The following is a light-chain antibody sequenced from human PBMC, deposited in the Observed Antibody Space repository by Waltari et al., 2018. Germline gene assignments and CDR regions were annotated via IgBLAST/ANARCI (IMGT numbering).Light chain of an antibody. V-gene: IGLV3-19*01. CDR3: SSRDSSGDHVV. Sequence: SSELTQDPAVSVALGQTVKITCEGDSLRSHYASWYQQKPGQAPISVMFSVNCRPAGVPDRFSGSRSGNTASLTITEAQAEDEGDYYCSSRDSSGDHVVFGGGTRLTVL. CDR1: SLRSHY. J-gene: IGLJ2*01. CDR2: SVN.